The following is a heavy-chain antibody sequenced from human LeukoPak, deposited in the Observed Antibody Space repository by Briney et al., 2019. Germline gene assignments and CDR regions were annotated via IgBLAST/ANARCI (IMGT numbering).Heavy chain of an antibody. CDR1: GYTFTNYA. CDR2: INAGNGNT. V-gene: IGHV1-3*03. J-gene: IGHJ4*02. CDR3: AREYCSGGSCYAIFDY. D-gene: IGHD2-15*01. Sequence: ASVKVSCKASGYTFTNYAMHWVRQAPGQSLEWMGWINAGNGNTKYSQEFQDRVTITRDTSASTVYMELSSLRSEDMAVYYCAREYCSGGSCYAIFDYWGQGTLVTVSS.